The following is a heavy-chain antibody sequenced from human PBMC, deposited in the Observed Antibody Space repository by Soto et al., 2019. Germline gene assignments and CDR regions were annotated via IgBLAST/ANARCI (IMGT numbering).Heavy chain of an antibody. Sequence: GGSLRLSCAASGFTVSSNYMSWVRQAPGKGLEWVSVIYSGGSTYYADSVKGRFTISRDNSKNTLYLQMNSLRAEDTAVYYCARIPLKRYCSGTNCANWFDSWGQGTLVTVSS. CDR3: ARIPLKRYCSGTNCANWFDS. V-gene: IGHV3-66*01. D-gene: IGHD2-15*01. CDR1: GFTVSSNY. J-gene: IGHJ5*01. CDR2: IYSGGST.